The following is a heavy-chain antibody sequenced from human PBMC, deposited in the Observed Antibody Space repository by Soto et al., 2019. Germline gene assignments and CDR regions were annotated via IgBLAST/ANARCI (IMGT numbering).Heavy chain of an antibody. CDR3: ARHDSGSALNYYYYYYMDV. Sequence: SETLSLTCPVSGFSISSSSYYWGWIRQPPGKGLEWIGSIYYSGSTYYNPSLKSRVTISVDTSKNQFSLKLSSVTAADTAVYYCARHDSGSALNYYYYYYMDVWGKGTTVTVSS. CDR1: GFSISSSSYY. D-gene: IGHD3-10*01. J-gene: IGHJ6*03. V-gene: IGHV4-39*01. CDR2: IYYSGST.